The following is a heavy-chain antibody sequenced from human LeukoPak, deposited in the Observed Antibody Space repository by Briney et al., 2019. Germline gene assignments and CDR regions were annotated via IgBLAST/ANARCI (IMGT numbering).Heavy chain of an antibody. V-gene: IGHV1-24*01. CDR2: FDPEDGET. J-gene: IGHJ3*02. CDR3: ATRGHYYDSSGYYNDAFDI. Sequence: ASVKVSCTVSGYTLTELSMHWVRQAPGKGLEWMGGFDPEDGETIYAQKFQGRVTMTEDTSTDTAYMELSSLRSEDTAVYYCATRGHYYDSSGYYNDAFDIWGQGTMVTVSS. D-gene: IGHD3-22*01. CDR1: GYTLTELS.